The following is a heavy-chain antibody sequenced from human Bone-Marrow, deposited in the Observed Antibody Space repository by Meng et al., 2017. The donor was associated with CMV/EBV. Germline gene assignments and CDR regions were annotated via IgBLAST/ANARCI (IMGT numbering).Heavy chain of an antibody. CDR3: ARVEYYDFWSGYYLYYYYGMDV. Sequence: GESLKISCAASGFTFSSYWMHWVRQAPGKGLVWVSRINSDGSSTSYADSVKGRFTISRDNAKNTLYLQMNSLRAEDTAVYYCARVEYYDFWSGYYLYYYYGMDVWGQGTTVTVSS. CDR2: INSDGSST. J-gene: IGHJ6*02. CDR1: GFTFSSYW. V-gene: IGHV3-74*01. D-gene: IGHD3-3*01.